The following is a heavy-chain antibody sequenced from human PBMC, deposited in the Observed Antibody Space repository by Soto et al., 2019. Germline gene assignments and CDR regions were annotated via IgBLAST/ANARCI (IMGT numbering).Heavy chain of an antibody. J-gene: IGHJ6*01. CDR1: GYTFTSYA. D-gene: IGHD3-10*01. V-gene: IGHV1-3*01. CDR2: INAGNGNT. CDR3: ASNYLYYYGSGNTNYYGMDV. Sequence: ASVKVSCKASGYTFTSYAMHWVRQAPGQRLERMGWINAGNGNTNYAQKLQGRVTMTTDTSTSTAYMELRSLRSDDTAVYYCASNYLYYYGSGNTNYYGMDVWGQGTTVTVSS.